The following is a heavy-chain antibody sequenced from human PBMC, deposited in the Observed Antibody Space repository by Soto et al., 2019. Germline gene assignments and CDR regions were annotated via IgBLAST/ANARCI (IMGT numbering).Heavy chain of an antibody. D-gene: IGHD3-16*01. CDR2: ISYDGSNK. CDR3: AKAESLGDHYYYGMDV. J-gene: IGHJ6*02. V-gene: IGHV3-30*18. CDR1: GFTFSIYG. Sequence: QVQLVESGGGVVQPGRSLRLSCAASGFTFSIYGMHWVRQAPGKGLEWVADISYDGSNKYYADSVKGGFTISRDNSKNTLHMQMNSLRTEDTAVYYCAKAESLGDHYYYGMDVWGQGTTVTVSS.